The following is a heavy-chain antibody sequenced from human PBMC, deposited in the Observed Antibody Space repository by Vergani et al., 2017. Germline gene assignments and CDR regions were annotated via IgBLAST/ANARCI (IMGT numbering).Heavy chain of an antibody. J-gene: IGHJ4*02. CDR3: ARVMAVGGYGSGSMGY. CDR1: GYTFTSYY. V-gene: IGHV1-46*01. CDR2: INPSGGST. Sequence: QVQLVQSGAEVKKPGASVKVSCKASGYTFTSYYMHWVRQAPGQGLEWMGIINPSGGSTSYAQKFQGRVTMTRDTSTSTVYMELSSLRSEDTAVYYCARVMAVGGYGSGSMGYCGQGTLVTVSS. D-gene: IGHD3-10*01.